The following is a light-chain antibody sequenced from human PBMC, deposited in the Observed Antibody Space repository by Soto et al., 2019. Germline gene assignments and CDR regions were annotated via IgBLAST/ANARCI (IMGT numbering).Light chain of an antibody. J-gene: IGKJ1*01. CDR1: QSISNW. Sequence: DIQMTQSPSTLSASVGDRVTITCRASQSISNWLAWYQQKPGNAPKLLIYMASTLETGVPSRFSGSGSGAEVTPTISSLQPADFATYYYQQYNSFPWTFGQGAKVE. V-gene: IGKV1-5*03. CDR2: MAS. CDR3: QQYNSFPWT.